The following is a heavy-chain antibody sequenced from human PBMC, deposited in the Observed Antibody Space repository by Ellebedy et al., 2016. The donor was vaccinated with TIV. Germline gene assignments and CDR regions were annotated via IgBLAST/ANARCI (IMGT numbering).Heavy chain of an antibody. CDR1: GYTFTSYG. D-gene: IGHD4-17*01. CDR2: ISAYNGNT. Sequence: ASVKVSXXASGYTFTSYGISWVRQAPGQGLEWMGWISAYNGNTNYAQKLQGRVTMTTDTSTSTAYMELRSLRSEDTAVYYCASPTLTTNYYGMDVWGQGTTVTVSS. J-gene: IGHJ6*02. V-gene: IGHV1-18*01. CDR3: ASPTLTTNYYGMDV.